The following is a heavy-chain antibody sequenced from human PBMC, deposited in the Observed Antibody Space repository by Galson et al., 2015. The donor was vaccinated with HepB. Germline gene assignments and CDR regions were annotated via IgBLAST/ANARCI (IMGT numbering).Heavy chain of an antibody. J-gene: IGHJ4*02. CDR1: GFTFISCA. Sequence: LSLSCAASGFTFISCAMSWLRQAPGKGLEWIGRIYKNGDTNYNPTLKSRVTMSVDTSNNQFSLTLTSVTAADTAVYYFASDQTWSGGYGDCFFDYWGRGTLVTVSS. CDR3: ASDQTWSGGYGDCFFDY. CDR2: IYKNGDT. D-gene: IGHD4-17*01. V-gene: IGHV4-4*07.